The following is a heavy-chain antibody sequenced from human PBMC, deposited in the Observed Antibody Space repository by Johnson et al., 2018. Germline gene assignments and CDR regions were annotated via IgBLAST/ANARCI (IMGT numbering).Heavy chain of an antibody. D-gene: IGHD1-26*01. J-gene: IGHJ4*02. Sequence: VQLVESGGGLVQPGESLRLSCAASGFTFSSYAMDWVRQAPGKGPEWVSAIIVAGTTYYADFVKGRFTISRDNSKNTVYLRRNNVRAEDTALYYCVREPVEGPLDYLGQGILVTVAP. CDR1: GFTFSSYA. V-gene: IGHV3-23*04. CDR2: IIVAGTT. CDR3: VREPVEGPLDY.